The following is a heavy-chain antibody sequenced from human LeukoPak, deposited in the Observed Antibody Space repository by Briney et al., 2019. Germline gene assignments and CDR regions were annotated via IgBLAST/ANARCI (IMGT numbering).Heavy chain of an antibody. J-gene: IGHJ6*03. CDR2: ISSSGKTI. CDR1: GFTFRSYD. V-gene: IGHV3-48*04. Sequence: GGSLRLSCAASGFTFRSYDMNWVRQTPGRGLEWVSFISSSGKTIYHADSVKGRFTISRDNAKNSLYLQMNSLRAEDTAEYYCARASATGGYMDVWGKGTTVTVSS. CDR3: ARASATGGYMDV. D-gene: IGHD2-8*02.